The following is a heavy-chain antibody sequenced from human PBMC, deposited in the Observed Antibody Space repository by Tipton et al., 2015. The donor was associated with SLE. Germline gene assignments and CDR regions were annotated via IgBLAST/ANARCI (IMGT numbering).Heavy chain of an antibody. Sequence: TLSLTCAVSGYSISSYYWSWIRQPPGKGLEWIGYIYYSGSTNYNPSLKSRVTISVDTSKNQLSLKVSSVTAADTAVYYCARDRPRYCSSTSCPLFDYWGQGTLVTVSS. CDR1: GYSISSYY. V-gene: IGHV4-59*01. CDR2: IYYSGST. J-gene: IGHJ4*02. CDR3: ARDRPRYCSSTSCPLFDY. D-gene: IGHD2-2*01.